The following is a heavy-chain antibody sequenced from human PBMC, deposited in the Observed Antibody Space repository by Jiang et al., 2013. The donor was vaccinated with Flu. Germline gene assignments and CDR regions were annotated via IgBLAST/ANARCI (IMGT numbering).Heavy chain of an antibody. J-gene: IGHJ5*02. Sequence: GLVKPSETLSLTCTVSGGSISSSSYYWGWIRQPPGKGLEWIGSIYYSGSTYYNPSLKSRVTISVDTSKNQFSLKLSSVTAADTAVYYCARHYPAAQRLITIFGVGFDPWGQGTLVTVSS. CDR1: GGSISSSSYY. D-gene: IGHD3-3*01. CDR3: ARHYPAAQRLITIFGVGFDP. V-gene: IGHV4-39*07. CDR2: IYYSGST.